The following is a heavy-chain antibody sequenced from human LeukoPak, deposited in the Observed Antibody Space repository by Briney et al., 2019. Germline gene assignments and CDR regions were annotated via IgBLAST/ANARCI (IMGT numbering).Heavy chain of an antibody. J-gene: IGHJ4*02. V-gene: IGHV3-20*04. CDR3: ARAGLYNWNYEGTTYFDF. CDR2: INWNGGST. D-gene: IGHD1-7*01. Sequence: GGSLRLSCAASGFTFDDYGMTWVRQAPGKGLEWVSGINWNGGSTGYADSVKGRFTISRDNAKNSLYLQMNSLRAEDTALYYCARAGLYNWNYEGTTYFDFWGQGTLVTVSA. CDR1: GFTFDDYG.